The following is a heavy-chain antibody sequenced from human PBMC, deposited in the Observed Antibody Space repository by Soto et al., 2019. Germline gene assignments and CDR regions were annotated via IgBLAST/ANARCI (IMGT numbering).Heavy chain of an antibody. CDR1: GGSFSGYY. CDR3: ARPRGRRYSYGLAD. Sequence: SETLSLTCAVYGGSFSGYYWSWIRQPPGKGLEWIGEINHSGRTNYNPSHKSRVTISVDTSKNQFSLKLSSVTAAVTVVYYCARPRGRRYSYGLADWGEGTLVTVSS. J-gene: IGHJ4*02. V-gene: IGHV4-34*01. CDR2: INHSGRT. D-gene: IGHD5-18*01.